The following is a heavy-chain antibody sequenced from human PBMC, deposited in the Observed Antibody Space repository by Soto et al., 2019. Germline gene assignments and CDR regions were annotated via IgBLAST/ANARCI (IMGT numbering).Heavy chain of an antibody. V-gene: IGHV4-34*01. CDR1: GGSFSGYY. CDR2: INHSGST. CDR3: ARGKTEGWFDP. Sequence: SETLSLTCAVYGGSFSGYYWSWIRQPPGKGLEWIGEINHSGSTNYNPSLKSRVTISVDTSKNQFSLKLSSVTAADTAVYYCARGKTEGWFDPWGQGTLVTVSS. J-gene: IGHJ5*02.